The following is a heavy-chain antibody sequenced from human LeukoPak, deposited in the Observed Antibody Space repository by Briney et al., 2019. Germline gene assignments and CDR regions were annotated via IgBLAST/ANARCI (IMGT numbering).Heavy chain of an antibody. D-gene: IGHD2-15*01. CDR2: IYHSGST. Sequence: PSETLSLTCTVSGYSISSGYYWGWIRQPPGKGLEWIGSIYHSGSTYYNPSLKSRVTISVDTSKNQFSLKLSSVTAADTAVYYCARDDYCSGGSCYFDYYYMDVWGKGTTVTVSS. J-gene: IGHJ6*03. V-gene: IGHV4-38-2*02. CDR3: ARDDYCSGGSCYFDYYYMDV. CDR1: GYSISSGYY.